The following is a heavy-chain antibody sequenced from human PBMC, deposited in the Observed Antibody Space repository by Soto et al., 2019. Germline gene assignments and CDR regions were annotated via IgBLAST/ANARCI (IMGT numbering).Heavy chain of an antibody. Sequence: GGSLRLSCAASGFTFTSYSMSWVRQAPGKGLEWVSALSGGGGSTYYTDSVKGRFTISRDNSKNTVYLQMNSLRAEDTAVYYCAANRGWYFDLWGRGTLVTVSS. CDR3: AANRGWYFDL. J-gene: IGHJ2*01. CDR2: LSGGGGST. V-gene: IGHV3-23*01. CDR1: GFTFTSYS.